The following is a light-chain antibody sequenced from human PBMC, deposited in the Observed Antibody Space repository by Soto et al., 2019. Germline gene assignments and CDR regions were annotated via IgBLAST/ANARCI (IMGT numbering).Light chain of an antibody. CDR2: GAS. J-gene: IGKJ5*01. Sequence: EIVLTQSPGTLSLSPGERATLSCRASQSVSSSYLAWYQQKPGQAPRLIISGASSRATGIPDRFSGSGSGTDFTLTISRLEPEDFAVYYCQQYGNSLSITFGQGTRLETK. CDR3: QQYGNSLSIT. CDR1: QSVSSSY. V-gene: IGKV3-20*01.